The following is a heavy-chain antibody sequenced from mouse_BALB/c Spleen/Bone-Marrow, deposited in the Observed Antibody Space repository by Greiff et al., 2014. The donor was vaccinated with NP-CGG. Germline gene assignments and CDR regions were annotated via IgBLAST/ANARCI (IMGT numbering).Heavy chain of an antibody. J-gene: IGHJ4*01. Sequence: DVMLVESGGGLVQPGGSRKLSCAASGFTFSSFGMHWVRQATEKGLEWVAYISSGSSTIYYADTVKGRFTISRDNPKNTLFLQMTSLRSEDTAMYYCAAITTVVARYAMDYWGQGTSVTVSS. V-gene: IGHV5-17*02. CDR3: AAITTVVARYAMDY. CDR2: ISSGSSTI. D-gene: IGHD1-1*01. CDR1: GFTFSSFG.